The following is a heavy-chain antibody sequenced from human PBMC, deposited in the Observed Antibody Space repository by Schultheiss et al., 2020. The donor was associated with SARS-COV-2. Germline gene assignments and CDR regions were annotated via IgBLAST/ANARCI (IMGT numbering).Heavy chain of an antibody. Sequence: GGSLRLSCAASGFTFSSYWMHWVRQAPGKGLVWVSRINSDGSSTSYADSVKGRFTISRDNAKNSLYLQMNSLRAEDTAVYYCARDGGELIYAFDIWGQGTMVTVSS. CDR1: GFTFSSYW. V-gene: IGHV3-74*01. D-gene: IGHD1-26*01. J-gene: IGHJ3*02. CDR3: ARDGGELIYAFDI. CDR2: INSDGSST.